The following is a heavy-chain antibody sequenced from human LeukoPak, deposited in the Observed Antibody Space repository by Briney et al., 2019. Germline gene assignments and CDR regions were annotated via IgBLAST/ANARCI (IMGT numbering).Heavy chain of an antibody. D-gene: IGHD3-10*01. CDR2: INHSGST. CDR3: ARGPYYYGSGSYYRWFDP. Sequence: SETLSLTCAVYGGSFSGYYWSWIRQPPGKGLEWIGEINHSGSTNYNPSLKSRVTISVDTSKNQFSLKLSSVTAAGTAVYYCARGPYYYGSGSYYRWFDPWGQGTLVTVSS. V-gene: IGHV4-34*01. J-gene: IGHJ5*02. CDR1: GGSFSGYY.